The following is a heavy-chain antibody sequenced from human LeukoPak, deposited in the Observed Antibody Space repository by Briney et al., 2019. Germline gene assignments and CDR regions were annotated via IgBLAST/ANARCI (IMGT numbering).Heavy chain of an antibody. CDR2: INHSGST. CDR1: GGSFSGYY. V-gene: IGHV4-34*01. D-gene: IGHD5-18*01. J-gene: IGHJ4*02. CDR3: ARWDTAMGLIDY. Sequence: SETLSLTCAVYGGSFSGYYWNWIRQPSRKGLEWIGEINHSGSTNYNPSLKSRVTISVDTSKNKFSLKLSSVTAADTAVYYCARWDTAMGLIDYWGQGTLVTVSS.